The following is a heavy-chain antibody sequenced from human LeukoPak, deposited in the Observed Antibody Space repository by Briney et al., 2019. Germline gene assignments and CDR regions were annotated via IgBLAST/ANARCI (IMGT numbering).Heavy chain of an antibody. CDR3: ARDHPLWWRAFDI. CDR1: GYTFTSYY. V-gene: IGHV7-4-1*02. J-gene: IGHJ3*02. Sequence: GASVKVSCKASGYTFTSYYMHWVRQAPGQGLEWMGWINTNTGNPTYAQGFTGRFVFSLDTSVSTAYLQISSLKAEDTAVYYCARDHPLWWRAFDIWGQGTMVTVSS. CDR2: INTNTGNP. D-gene: IGHD2-21*01.